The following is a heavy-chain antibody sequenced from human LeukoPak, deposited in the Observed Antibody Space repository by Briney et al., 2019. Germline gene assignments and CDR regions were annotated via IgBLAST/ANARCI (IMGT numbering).Heavy chain of an antibody. CDR3: AESGVTAKYGMDV. J-gene: IGHJ6*02. Sequence: GGSLRLSCAASGFSFSSYAMSWVRQAPGKGLEWVSAISGSGASTYYADSVKGRFTISRDNSKNTLYLQMNILRAGDTAVYYCAESGVTAKYGMDVWGQGTTVTVSS. CDR2: ISGSGAST. V-gene: IGHV3-23*01. D-gene: IGHD2-21*02. CDR1: GFSFSSYA.